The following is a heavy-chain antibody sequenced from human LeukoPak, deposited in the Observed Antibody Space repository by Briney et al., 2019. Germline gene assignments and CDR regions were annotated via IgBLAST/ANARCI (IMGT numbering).Heavy chain of an antibody. Sequence: SETLSLTCTVSGGSISSYYWSWIRQPPGKGLEWIGYIYYRGSTNCNPSLKSRVTISVDTSKNQFSLKLSSVTAADTAVYYCARGMGATTFWGQGTLVTVS. J-gene: IGHJ4*02. CDR3: ARGMGATTF. D-gene: IGHD1-26*01. CDR2: IYYRGST. CDR1: GGSISSYY. V-gene: IGHV4-59*01.